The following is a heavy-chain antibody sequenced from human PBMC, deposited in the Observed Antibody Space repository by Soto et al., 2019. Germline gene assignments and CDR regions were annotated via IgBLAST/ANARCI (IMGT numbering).Heavy chain of an antibody. CDR2: IYYSGST. Sequence: SETLSLTCTVSGGSFTSGDYYWSWIRQPPGKGLEWIGYIYYSGSTFYNPSLKSRVTISVDTSKNQFSLKLSSVTAADTAVYYCARGSYYDSSGDLRAFDIWGQGTMVTVSS. CDR3: ARGSYYDSSGDLRAFDI. J-gene: IGHJ3*02. D-gene: IGHD3-22*01. CDR1: GGSFTSGDYY. V-gene: IGHV4-30-4*01.